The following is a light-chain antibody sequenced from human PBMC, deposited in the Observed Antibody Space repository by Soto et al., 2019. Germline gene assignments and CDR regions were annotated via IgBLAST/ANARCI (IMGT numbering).Light chain of an antibody. CDR3: QQDGSTSGT. CDR2: GAS. V-gene: IGKV3-20*01. Sequence: EIVITQSPATLSVSPGERATLSCRASQSLSFNLAWYQQKPGQAPRLLIYGASSRATGIPDRFSGSGPGTDFTLTISRLEPEDFAVYYCQQDGSTSGTFGQGTKVDI. J-gene: IGKJ1*01. CDR1: QSLSFN.